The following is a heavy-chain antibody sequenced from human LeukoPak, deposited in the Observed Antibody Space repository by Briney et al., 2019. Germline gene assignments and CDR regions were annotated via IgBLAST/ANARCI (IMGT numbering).Heavy chain of an antibody. CDR1: GFTFSSYA. CDR2: ISYDGSNK. CDR3: ARRRYSGYDFDY. V-gene: IGHV3-30-3*01. D-gene: IGHD5-12*01. J-gene: IGHJ4*02. Sequence: GGSLRLSCAASGFTFSSYAMHRVRQAPGKGLEWVAVISYDGSNKYYADSVKGRFTISRDNSKNTLYLQMNSLRAEDTAVYYCARRRYSGYDFDYWGQGTLVTVSS.